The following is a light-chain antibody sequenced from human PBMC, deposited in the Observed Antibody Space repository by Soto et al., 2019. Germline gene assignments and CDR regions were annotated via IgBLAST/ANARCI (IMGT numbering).Light chain of an antibody. CDR1: QSISSW. CDR2: DAS. J-gene: IGKJ2*01. CDR3: QQYNSYPYT. V-gene: IGKV1-5*01. Sequence: DIQMTQSPSTLSASEGDRVTITCRASQSISSWLAWYQQKPGKAPKLLIYDASSLESGVPSRFSGSGSGTEFTLTISSLQPDDFATYYCQQYNSYPYTFVQGTKLEIK.